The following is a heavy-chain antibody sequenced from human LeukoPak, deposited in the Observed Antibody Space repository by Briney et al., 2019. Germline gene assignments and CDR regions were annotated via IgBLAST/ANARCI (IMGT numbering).Heavy chain of an antibody. D-gene: IGHD2-15*01. Sequence: SETLSLTCTVSGDSISSGGYYWSWIRQHPGKGLEWIGYIYYSGSTYYNPSLKSRVTISVDTSKNQFSLKLSSVTAADTAVYYCARGRYCSGGSCYDWFDPWGQGTLVTVSS. V-gene: IGHV4-31*03. CDR2: IYYSGST. J-gene: IGHJ5*02. CDR3: ARGRYCSGGSCYDWFDP. CDR1: GDSISSGGYY.